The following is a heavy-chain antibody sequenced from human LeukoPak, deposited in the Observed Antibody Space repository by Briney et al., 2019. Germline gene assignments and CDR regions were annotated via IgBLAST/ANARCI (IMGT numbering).Heavy chain of an antibody. CDR1: GFDFSNNG. D-gene: IGHD6-19*01. CDR3: AKDIAVSDSYFDY. CDR2: IRFDAANQ. J-gene: IGHJ4*02. Sequence: GGSLRLSCGASGFDFSNNGMHWVRQGQGKGLEWVSFIRFDAANQYYADSVKGRFTISRDNSKKTLYLQMDSLRYEDTGIYHCAKDIAVSDSYFDYWGQGTLVTVSS. V-gene: IGHV3-30*02.